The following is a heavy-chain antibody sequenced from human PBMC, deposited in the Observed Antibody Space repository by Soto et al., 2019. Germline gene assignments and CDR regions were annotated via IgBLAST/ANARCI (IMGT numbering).Heavy chain of an antibody. CDR2: ISTTSTYI. Sequence: LRLSCAGSGFIFSGYSMNWVRQAPGKGLEWVSSISTTSTYIYYADSVKGRFTVSRDNAKNSLYLQMTGLRPEDTAMYYCARDGIVGTTDFFDYWGQGTLVTVSS. CDR3: ARDGIVGTTDFFDY. CDR1: GFIFSGYS. J-gene: IGHJ4*02. V-gene: IGHV3-21*01. D-gene: IGHD1-26*01.